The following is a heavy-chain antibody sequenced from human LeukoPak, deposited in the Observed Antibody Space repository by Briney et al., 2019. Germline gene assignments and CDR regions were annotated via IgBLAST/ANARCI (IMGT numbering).Heavy chain of an antibody. J-gene: IGHJ4*02. D-gene: IGHD2-15*01. Sequence: GGSLRLSCAASGFTFSSYAMSWVRQAPGKGLEWVSAISGSGGSTYYADSVKGRFTISRDNAKNSLYLQMHTLRAEDTAVYFCAKSPVSSCRGSFCYPFDYWGQGNLVTVSS. CDR3: AKSPVSSCRGSFCYPFDY. CDR1: GFTFSSYA. CDR2: ISGSGGST. V-gene: IGHV3-23*01.